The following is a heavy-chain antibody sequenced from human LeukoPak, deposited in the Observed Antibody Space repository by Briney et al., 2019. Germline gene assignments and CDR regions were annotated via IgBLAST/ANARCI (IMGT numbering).Heavy chain of an antibody. D-gene: IGHD3-10*01. CDR2: INPSGRTI. Sequence: GGSLRLSCAASGFTLSNYEMNWVRQAPGKGLEWVSYINPSGRTIYYADSVKGRFTISRDNARDSLYLQVDTLRAEDTAVYYCARGFMVRGVSGAFDVWGQGTMVTVSS. V-gene: IGHV3-48*03. CDR3: ARGFMVRGVSGAFDV. J-gene: IGHJ3*01. CDR1: GFTLSNYE.